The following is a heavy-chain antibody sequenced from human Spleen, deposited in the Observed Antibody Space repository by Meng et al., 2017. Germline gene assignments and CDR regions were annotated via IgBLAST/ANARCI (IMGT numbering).Heavy chain of an antibody. CDR1: GYTFRNYQ. CDR3: VKHSSDWSLDS. CDR2: IHPSGNA. D-gene: IGHD6-19*01. Sequence: QVQLVQSGAEVKKVGASVKVSCTASGYTFRNYQMDWVRQAPGQGLEWMGWIHPSGNANYAQKFQGRVTMTTDTSTTTAYMELRSLRSDDSALYYCVKHSSDWSLDSWGQGTLVTVSS. J-gene: IGHJ4*02. V-gene: IGHV1-18*01.